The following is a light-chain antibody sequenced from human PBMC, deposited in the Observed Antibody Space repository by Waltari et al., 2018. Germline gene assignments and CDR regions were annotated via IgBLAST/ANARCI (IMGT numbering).Light chain of an antibody. J-gene: IGKJ2*01. V-gene: IGKV3-20*01. CDR3: QQYASSVLYT. CDR2: GAS. CDR1: QRLGKNY. Sequence: IVLTQSPGTLSLSPGDRASLSCKASQRLGKNYVAWYQHKPGQAPRLVIYGASSRAAGIPDRFSGSGSGIDFTLTISRLEPEDFAVYYCQQYASSVLYTFGQGTKLEIK.